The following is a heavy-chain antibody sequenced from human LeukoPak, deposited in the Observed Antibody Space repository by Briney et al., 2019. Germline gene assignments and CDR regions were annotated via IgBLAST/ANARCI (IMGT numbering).Heavy chain of an antibody. D-gene: IGHD1-26*01. CDR2: IHTSGST. CDR1: GGSISSYY. CDR3: AGTYSGSYRDY. Sequence: SETLSLTCTVSGGSISSYYWSWIRQPAGKGLEWIGRIHTSGSTNYNPSLKSRVTISGDTSKNQFSLKLSSVTAADTAVYYCAGTYSGSYRDYWGQGTLVTVSS. V-gene: IGHV4-4*07. J-gene: IGHJ4*02.